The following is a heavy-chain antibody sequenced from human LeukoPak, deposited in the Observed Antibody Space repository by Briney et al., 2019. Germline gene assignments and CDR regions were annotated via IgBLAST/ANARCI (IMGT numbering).Heavy chain of an antibody. Sequence: SSETLSLTCTVSGGSISSYYWNWIRQPPGKGLEWIGYIYYSGTTNYNPSLKSRVTISVDMSKNQFSLKLSSVTAADTAVYYCARGVYIAAAQYGYWGQGTLVTVSS. J-gene: IGHJ4*02. D-gene: IGHD6-13*01. CDR2: IYYSGTT. V-gene: IGHV4-59*01. CDR3: ARGVYIAAAQYGY. CDR1: GGSISSYY.